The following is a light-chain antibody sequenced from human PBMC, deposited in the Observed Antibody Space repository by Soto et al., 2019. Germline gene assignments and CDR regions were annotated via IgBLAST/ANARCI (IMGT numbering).Light chain of an antibody. Sequence: EIVWTQSPATLSLSPGERATISCRASQSVSSYLAWYQQKPGQAPRLLIYDASSRATGIPARFSGSGSGTDFTLTISSLEPEDFAVYYCQQRGNWPVTFGQGTKLEIK. CDR2: DAS. J-gene: IGKJ2*01. CDR1: QSVSSY. V-gene: IGKV3-11*01. CDR3: QQRGNWPVT.